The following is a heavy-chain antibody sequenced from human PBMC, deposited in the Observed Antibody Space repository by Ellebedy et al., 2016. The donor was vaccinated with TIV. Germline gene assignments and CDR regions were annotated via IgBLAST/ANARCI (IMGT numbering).Heavy chain of an antibody. J-gene: IGHJ2*01. CDR1: GFPFSSYS. V-gene: IGHV3-48*02. D-gene: IGHD2/OR15-2a*01. CDR3: ARDQHFAFDV. Sequence: PGGSLRLSCAASGFPFSSYSMNWARQAPGKGLEWLSYISRDGGATYYADSVRGRFTISRDNVKNSMFLQMNSLRDDDTAVYSCARDQHFAFDVWGRGTLVTVSS. CDR2: ISRDGGAT.